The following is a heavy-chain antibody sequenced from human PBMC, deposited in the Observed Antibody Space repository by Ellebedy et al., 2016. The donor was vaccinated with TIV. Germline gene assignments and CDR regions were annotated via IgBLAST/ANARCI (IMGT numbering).Heavy chain of an antibody. J-gene: IGHJ5*02. D-gene: IGHD3-3*01. Sequence: PGGSLRLSCAASGFSFSPQWMSWVRQAPGKGLVWVSGITGDVSGTNYADSVRGRFLISRDNAKNTLYLQMNSLGADDTAVYYCAREHWSSRPSWGQGTLVTVSS. CDR3: AREHWSSRPS. CDR1: GFSFSPQW. V-gene: IGHV3-74*01. CDR2: ITGDVSGT.